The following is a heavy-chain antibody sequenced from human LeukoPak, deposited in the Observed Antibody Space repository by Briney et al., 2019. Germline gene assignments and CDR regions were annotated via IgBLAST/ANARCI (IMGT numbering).Heavy chain of an antibody. CDR1: GFTFSSYE. CDR3: ASEGMDV. Sequence: PGGSLRLSCAASGFTFSSYEMNWVRQAPGKGLEWVSYISSSSSYIYYADSVKGRFTISRDNAKNSLYLQMNSLRAEDTAVYYCASEGMDVWGKGTTVTVSS. J-gene: IGHJ6*03. CDR2: ISSSSSYI. V-gene: IGHV3-21*05.